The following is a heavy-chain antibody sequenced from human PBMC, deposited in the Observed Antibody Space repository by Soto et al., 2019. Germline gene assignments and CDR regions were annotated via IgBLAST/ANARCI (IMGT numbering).Heavy chain of an antibody. D-gene: IGHD6-19*01. V-gene: IGHV3-23*01. CDR1: GFTFSSYA. Sequence: PGGSLRLSCAASGFTFSSYAMSWVRQAPGKGLEWVSAISGSGGSTYYADSVKGRFTISRDNSKNTLYLQMNSLRAEDTAVYYCATPVTRSYSSGWYGDDYWGQGTLVTVSS. J-gene: IGHJ4*02. CDR2: ISGSGGST. CDR3: ATPVTRSYSSGWYGDDY.